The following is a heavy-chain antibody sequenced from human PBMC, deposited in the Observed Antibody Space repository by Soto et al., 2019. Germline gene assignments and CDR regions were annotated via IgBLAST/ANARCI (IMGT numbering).Heavy chain of an antibody. V-gene: IGHV3-30*18. CDR1: GFTFRWFG. Sequence: GGSLRLSCAGSGFTFRWFGMNWVRQAPGKGLEWVARISNDGSNEYYVDSVKGRFTISRDNSKNTLYLQMNSLRAEDTALYYCAKGRSDDSSGYYYTLDYWGQGALVTVSS. CDR2: ISNDGSNE. D-gene: IGHD3-22*01. J-gene: IGHJ4*02. CDR3: AKGRSDDSSGYYYTLDY.